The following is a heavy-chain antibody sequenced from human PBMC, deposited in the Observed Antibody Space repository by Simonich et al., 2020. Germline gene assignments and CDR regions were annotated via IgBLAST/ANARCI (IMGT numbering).Heavy chain of an antibody. CDR3: ARVRFEAFDI. CDR1: GYTFTGYY. Sequence: VQLVQSGAEVKKPGASMKVSCKASGYTFTGYYMHWVRQAPGQGLEWMGWINPISGGTNDGKKFQGRVTMTRDTSISTAYMELSRLRSDDTAVYYCARVRFEAFDIWGQGTMVTVSS. CDR2: INPISGGT. V-gene: IGHV1-2*02. J-gene: IGHJ3*02.